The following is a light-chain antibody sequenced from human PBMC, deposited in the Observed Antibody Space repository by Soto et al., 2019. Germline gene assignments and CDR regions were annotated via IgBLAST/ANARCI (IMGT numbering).Light chain of an antibody. J-gene: IGLJ2*01. Sequence: QSVLTQSPSASVSLGASVKLTCTLSSGHSSFAIAWHQQQPEKGPRYLMKLNSDGSHSKGDGIPDRFSGSRSGAERYLTISSLQSEDEADYYCQTWGTGIRVFGGGTKLTVL. CDR1: SGHSSFA. V-gene: IGLV4-69*01. CDR3: QTWGTGIRV. CDR2: LNSDGSH.